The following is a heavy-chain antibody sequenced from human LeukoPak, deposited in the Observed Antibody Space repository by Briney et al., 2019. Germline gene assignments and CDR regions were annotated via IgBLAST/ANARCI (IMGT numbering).Heavy chain of an antibody. V-gene: IGHV1-69*04. D-gene: IGHD3-22*01. CDR3: AREHYYDSSGYPHSPFDY. CDR2: IIPILGIA. J-gene: IGHJ4*02. Sequence: ASVKVSCKASGGTFSSYAISWVRQAPGQGLEWMGRIIPILGIANYAQRFQGRVTITADKSTSTAYMELSSLRSEDTAVYYCAREHYYDSSGYPHSPFDYWGQGTLVTVSS. CDR1: GGTFSSYA.